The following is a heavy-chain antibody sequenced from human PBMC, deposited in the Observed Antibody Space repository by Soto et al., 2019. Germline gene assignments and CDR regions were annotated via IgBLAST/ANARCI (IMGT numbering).Heavy chain of an antibody. CDR2: INPNSGGT. V-gene: IGHV1-2*04. CDR3: ARESGGSSGYYYYGMDV. Sequence: ASVKVSCKASGYTFTGYYMHWVRQAPGQGLEWMGWINPNSGGTNYAQKFQGWVTMTRDTSISTAYMELSRLRSDDMAVYYCARESGGSSGYYYYGMDVWGQGTTVTVSS. J-gene: IGHJ6*02. D-gene: IGHD2-15*01. CDR1: GYTFTGYY.